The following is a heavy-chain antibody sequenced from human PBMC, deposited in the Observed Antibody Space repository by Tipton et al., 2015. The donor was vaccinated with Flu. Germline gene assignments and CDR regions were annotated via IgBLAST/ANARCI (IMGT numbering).Heavy chain of an antibody. V-gene: IGHV4-34*01. Sequence: TLSLTCAVYGGSFSGYYWSWIRQPPGKGLEWIGEINHSGSTNYNPSLKSRVTISVDTSKNQFSLKLSSVTAADTAVYYCARGARRARYYGSGRSYGMDVWGQGTTVTVSS. CDR2: INHSGST. D-gene: IGHD3-10*01. CDR3: ARGARRARYYGSGRSYGMDV. J-gene: IGHJ6*02. CDR1: GGSFSGYY.